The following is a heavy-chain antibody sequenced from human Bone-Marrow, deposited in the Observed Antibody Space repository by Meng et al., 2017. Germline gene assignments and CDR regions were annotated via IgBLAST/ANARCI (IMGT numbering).Heavy chain of an antibody. J-gene: IGHJ4*02. CDR3: ARVRGGIAAAGTGFDY. CDR1: GGSISSSNW. CDR2: IYHSGST. Sequence: GSLRLSCAVSGGSISSSNWWSWVRQPPGKGLEWIGEIYHSGSTNYNPSLKSRVTISVDKSKNQFSLKLSSVTAADTAVYYCARVRGGIAAAGTGFDYWGQGTLVTVSS. V-gene: IGHV4-4*02. D-gene: IGHD6-13*01.